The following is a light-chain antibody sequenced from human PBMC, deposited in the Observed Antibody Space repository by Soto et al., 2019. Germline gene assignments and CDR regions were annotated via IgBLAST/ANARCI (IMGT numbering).Light chain of an antibody. CDR1: HDISTY. Sequence: DIQMTQSPSSLAASVGDGVTITCRASHDISTYLHWYQQKPGKAPKFLIYATSNLQRGVPSRFSGSGSGTEFTLTISSQQPEDFATYYCQHSYSTLYTFGEGTKLEIK. CDR3: QHSYSTLYT. V-gene: IGKV1-39*01. J-gene: IGKJ2*01. CDR2: ATS.